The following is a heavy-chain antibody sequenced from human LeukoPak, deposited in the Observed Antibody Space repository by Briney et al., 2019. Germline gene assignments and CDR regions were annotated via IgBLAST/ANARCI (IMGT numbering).Heavy chain of an antibody. CDR1: GGSLRSNSNY. Sequence: SSEPQSLTCTVSGGSLRSNSNYWAWIRQPPGRGLEWIGTISYGGSTYYCPSLESRVTISVDTSKNQFSLRLSSVTAADTAVYYCARQALWFFDHWGQGTLVTVSS. CDR2: ISYGGST. V-gene: IGHV4-39*01. D-gene: IGHD2-21*01. CDR3: ARQALWFFDH. J-gene: IGHJ4*02.